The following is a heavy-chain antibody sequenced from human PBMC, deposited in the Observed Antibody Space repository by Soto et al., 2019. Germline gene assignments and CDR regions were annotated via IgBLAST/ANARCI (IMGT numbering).Heavy chain of an antibody. CDR1: GFTFSSYS. J-gene: IGHJ4*02. D-gene: IGHD3-10*01. CDR2: ISSSSSYI. Sequence: GGSLRLSCAASGFTFSSYSMNWVRQAPGKGLEWVSSISSSSSYIYYADSVKGRFTISRDNAKNSLYLQMNSLRAEDTAVYYCAREYGSGMWFDYWGQGTLVTVSS. V-gene: IGHV3-21*01. CDR3: AREYGSGMWFDY.